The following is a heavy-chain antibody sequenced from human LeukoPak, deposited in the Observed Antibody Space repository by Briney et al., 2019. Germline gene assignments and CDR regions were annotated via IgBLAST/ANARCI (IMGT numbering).Heavy chain of an antibody. V-gene: IGHV3-11*04. CDR3: ARGTAAVYFDH. CDR2: ISSSSSTI. J-gene: IGHJ4*02. D-gene: IGHD6-13*01. Sequence: GGSLRLSCAASGFTFSDYYMSWIRQAPGGGLEWVSYISSSSSTIYYADSVKGRFTISRDNAKNSMYLQMNSLRAEDTAVYYCARGTAAVYFDHWGQGILVTVSS. CDR1: GFTFSDYY.